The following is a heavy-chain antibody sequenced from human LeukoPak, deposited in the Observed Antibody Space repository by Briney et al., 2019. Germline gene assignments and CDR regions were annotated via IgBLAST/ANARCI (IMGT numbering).Heavy chain of an antibody. CDR3: AKRGAYSNNWSISLDY. V-gene: IGHV3-23*01. J-gene: IGHJ4*02. CDR1: GFTFSNYG. Sequence: GGSLRLSCAASGFTFSNYGMNWVRQAPGKGLEWVSGITGNGGTTYYADSVKGRFTISRDNSKNTIYLQMSSLRAEDTAVYYCAKRGAYSNNWSISLDYWGQGTLVTVSS. D-gene: IGHD6-13*01. CDR2: ITGNGGTT.